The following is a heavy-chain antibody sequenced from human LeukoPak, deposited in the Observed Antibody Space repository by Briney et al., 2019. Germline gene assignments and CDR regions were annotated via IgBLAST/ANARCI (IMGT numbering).Heavy chain of an antibody. Sequence: KPSETLSLTCAVYGGSFSGYYWSWIRQPPGKGLEWIGEINHGGSTNYNPSLKSRVTISVDTSKNQFSLKLGSVTAADTAVYYCVVPTVSHQEWGQGTLVTVSS. J-gene: IGHJ4*02. CDR3: VVPTVSHQE. V-gene: IGHV4-34*01. CDR1: GGSFSGYY. CDR2: INHGGST. D-gene: IGHD4-17*01.